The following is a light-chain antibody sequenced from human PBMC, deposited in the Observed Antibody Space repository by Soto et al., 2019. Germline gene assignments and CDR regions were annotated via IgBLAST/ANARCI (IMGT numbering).Light chain of an antibody. Sequence: QSALTQPASVSGSPGQSITISCTGTSSDVGSYNLVSWYQQHPGKAPKLMIYEVSKRPSRVSNRFSGSKSGNTASLTISGIQAEDEAAYYCCSYAGSRTVVFGVGTKVTVL. V-gene: IGLV2-23*02. J-gene: IGLJ2*01. CDR2: EVS. CDR1: SSDVGSYNL. CDR3: CSYAGSRTVV.